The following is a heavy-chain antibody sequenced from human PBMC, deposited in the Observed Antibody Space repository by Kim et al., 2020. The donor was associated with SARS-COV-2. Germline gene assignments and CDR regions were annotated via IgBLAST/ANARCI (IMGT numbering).Heavy chain of an antibody. J-gene: IGHJ3*02. Sequence: GGSLRLSCAASGFTFGSYDMSWVRQAPGKGLEWVSTISGSGYSTYYADSVKGRFTISRDNSKSTLYLQMNSLRAEDTAVYYCAKVGIAAADAFDIWGQGTMVTVSS. V-gene: IGHV3-23*01. CDR3: AKVGIAAADAFDI. CDR1: GFTFGSYD. D-gene: IGHD6-13*01. CDR2: ISGSGYST.